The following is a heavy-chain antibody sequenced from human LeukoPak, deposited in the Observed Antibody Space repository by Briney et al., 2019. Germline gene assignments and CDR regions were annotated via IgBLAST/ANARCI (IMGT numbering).Heavy chain of an antibody. V-gene: IGHV3-23*01. CDR3: AKDLSHYYDSSGYFTT. CDR1: GFTFSSYA. Sequence: GGSLRLSCAASGFTFSSYAMSWVRQAPGKGLEWVSTISGSGSGTYYADSVKGQFTISRDNSKNTLYLQMNSLRAEDTAVYYCAKDLSHYYDSSGYFTTWGQGTLVTVSS. CDR2: ISGSGSGT. J-gene: IGHJ5*02. D-gene: IGHD3-22*01.